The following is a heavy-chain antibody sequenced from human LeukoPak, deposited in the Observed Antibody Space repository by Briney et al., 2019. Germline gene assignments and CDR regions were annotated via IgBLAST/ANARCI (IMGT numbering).Heavy chain of an antibody. CDR2: IYYSGNT. J-gene: IGHJ4*02. CDR1: GVSITTNY. V-gene: IGHV4-59*08. Sequence: SETLSLTCTVPGVSITTNYWSWVRQPPGKGLEWIGYIYYSGNTNYNPSLKSRVTMSLDTSKNQVSLKLTSVTAADTAVYYCATGGDRRKVGYWGQGTLVTVSS. D-gene: IGHD2-21*02. CDR3: ATGGDRRKVGY.